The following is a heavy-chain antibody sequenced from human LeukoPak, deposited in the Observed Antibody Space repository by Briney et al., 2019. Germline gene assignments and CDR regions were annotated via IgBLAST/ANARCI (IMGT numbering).Heavy chain of an antibody. J-gene: IGHJ4*02. Sequence: PGGSLRLSCAASGFTFSSYGMHWVRQAPGKGLDWVAFVRFDGSNEYYADSVKGRFTISRDNSKNTLYLQMSSLKTEDTAVYYCARSVGYCSSTSCYFDYWGQGTLVTVSS. CDR3: ARSVGYCSSTSCYFDY. D-gene: IGHD2-2*03. CDR2: VRFDGSNE. V-gene: IGHV3-30*02. CDR1: GFTFSSYG.